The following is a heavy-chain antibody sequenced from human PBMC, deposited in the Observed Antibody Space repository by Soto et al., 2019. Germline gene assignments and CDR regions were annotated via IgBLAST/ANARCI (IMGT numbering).Heavy chain of an antibody. CDR2: ISYDGSNK. CDR3: AKDAKAARPMYYYGMDV. CDR1: GFTFSSYG. J-gene: IGHJ6*02. Sequence: VGSLRLSCAASGFTFSSYGMHWVRQAPGKGLEWVAVISYDGSNKYYAGSVKGRFTISRDNSKNTLYLQMNSLRAEDTAVYYCAKDAKAARPMYYYGMDVWGQGTTVTVSS. D-gene: IGHD6-6*01. V-gene: IGHV3-30*18.